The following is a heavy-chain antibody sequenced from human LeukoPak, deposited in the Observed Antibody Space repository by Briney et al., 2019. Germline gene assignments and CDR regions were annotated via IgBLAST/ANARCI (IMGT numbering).Heavy chain of an antibody. CDR3: TTDSGTIIY. V-gene: IGHV3-15*01. Sequence: GGSLRLSCAASGFTFTSAWMSWVRQAPGKGLEWVGHIKSKTDGGTTDYAAPVKGRFTTSRDDSKNTLYLQMISLKTEDTAVYYCTTDSGTIIYWGQGTLVTVSS. J-gene: IGHJ4*02. CDR1: GFTFTSAW. CDR2: IKSKTDGGTT. D-gene: IGHD3-10*01.